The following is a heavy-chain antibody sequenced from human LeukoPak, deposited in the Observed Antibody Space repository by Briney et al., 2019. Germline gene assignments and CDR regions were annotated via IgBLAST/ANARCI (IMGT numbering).Heavy chain of an antibody. CDR2: IKKDGSDK. CDR1: GFTFNSYR. V-gene: IGHV3-7*03. J-gene: IGHJ5*02. Sequence: PAVCLRLSCAASGFTFNSYRISWVPQAQGKGLEWVANIKKDGSDKFYVDSVKGRFTISRDNGKDSLYLQMNSLRVEDTAVYHCAKGKGYSSSSSDHWGQGTLVTVSS. CDR3: AKGKGYSSSSSDH. D-gene: IGHD6-6*01.